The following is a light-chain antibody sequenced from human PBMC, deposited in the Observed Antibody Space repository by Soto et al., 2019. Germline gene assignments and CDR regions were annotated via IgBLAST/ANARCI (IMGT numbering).Light chain of an antibody. CDR1: SSDVGGYNF. V-gene: IGLV2-14*01. Sequence: QSVLTQPASVSGSPGQSITISCTGTSSDVGGYNFVSWYQQHPGKAPKLMIYEVTNRPSGVSDRFSGSKSGNTASLTISGLQAEDEADYYCSSYTSIRGVFGTGTKLTVL. CDR3: SSYTSIRGV. J-gene: IGLJ1*01. CDR2: EVT.